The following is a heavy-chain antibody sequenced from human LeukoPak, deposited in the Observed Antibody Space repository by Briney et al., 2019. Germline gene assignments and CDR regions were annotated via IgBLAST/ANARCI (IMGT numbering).Heavy chain of an antibody. J-gene: IGHJ4*02. CDR1: GFTLSSYR. V-gene: IGHV3-48*01. CDR2: ISSGSTTI. D-gene: IGHD6-19*01. Sequence: GGSLRLSCATSGFTLSSYRMNWVRQAPGKGLEWVSYISSGSTTIYYADSVKGRFTISRDNAKNSLYLQMNSLRAEDTAVYYCARDVEQWMVRVYYFDYWGQGTLVTVSS. CDR3: ARDVEQWMVRVYYFDY.